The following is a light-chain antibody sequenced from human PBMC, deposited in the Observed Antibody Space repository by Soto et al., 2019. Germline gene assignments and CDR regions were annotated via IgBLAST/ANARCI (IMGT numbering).Light chain of an antibody. V-gene: IGKV1-39*01. CDR1: QSISNY. Sequence: DIQMTQSPSSLSASVGDRVTITCRASQSISNYLNWYQQKPGKAPKLLIYAASSLQSGVPSRFSGSGPGTDFTLTISSLQPEDFATYYCQQSYSTTWTFGQGTKVEIK. CDR2: AAS. J-gene: IGKJ1*01. CDR3: QQSYSTTWT.